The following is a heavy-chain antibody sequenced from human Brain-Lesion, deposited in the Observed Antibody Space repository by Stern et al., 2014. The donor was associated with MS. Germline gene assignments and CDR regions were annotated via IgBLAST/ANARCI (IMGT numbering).Heavy chain of an antibody. Sequence: QVQLVQSGPGLVKPSETLSLTCTVSGGSISSSTYYWAWIRQPPGKGLEWIGNLYYSGFTYYNPSLKSRVTISVDMSKTQFSLKLSSVTAADTAIYYCARHDSVPRPSQLYSARDRGPGYFDYWGQGTRVTVYS. J-gene: IGHJ4*02. CDR2: LYYSGFT. CDR3: ARHDSVPRPSQLYSARDRGPGYFDY. V-gene: IGHV4-39*01. D-gene: IGHD1-26*01. CDR1: GGSISSSTYY.